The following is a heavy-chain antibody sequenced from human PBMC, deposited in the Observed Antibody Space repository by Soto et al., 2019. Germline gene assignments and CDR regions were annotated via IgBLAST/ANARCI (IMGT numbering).Heavy chain of an antibody. CDR2: INPSGGST. D-gene: IGHD5-18*01. CDR1: GYTFTSYY. J-gene: IGHJ6*02. Sequence: ASVKVSCKASGYTFTSYYMHWVRQAPGQGLEWMGIINPSGGSTSYAQKFQGRVTMTRDTSTSTVYMELSSLRSEDTAVYYCARWGQLWLPNSLLGYYYGMDVWGQGTTVTV. CDR3: ARWGQLWLPNSLLGYYYGMDV. V-gene: IGHV1-46*01.